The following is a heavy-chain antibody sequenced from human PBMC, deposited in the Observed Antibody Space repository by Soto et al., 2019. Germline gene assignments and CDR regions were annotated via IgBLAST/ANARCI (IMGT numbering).Heavy chain of an antibody. J-gene: IGHJ5*02. D-gene: IGHD3-22*01. CDR2: IFPSDSDT. V-gene: IGHV5-51*01. CDR1: GYRFTSYW. CDR3: ARKDKSGYFNCSDP. Sequence: PGESLKISCRTSGYRFTSYWIAWVRQMPGKGLEWMGIIFPSDSDTRYSPSFQGQVTISADRSTSTVFLQWASLKASDTAVYFCARKDKSGYFNCSDPWGQGTLVTVSS.